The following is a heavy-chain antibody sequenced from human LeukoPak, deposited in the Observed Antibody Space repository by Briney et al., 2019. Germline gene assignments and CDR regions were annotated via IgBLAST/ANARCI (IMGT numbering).Heavy chain of an antibody. CDR2: IYYSGST. D-gene: IGHD3-3*01. J-gene: IGHJ3*02. Sequence: SETLSLTCTVSGGSISSYYWSWIRQPPGKGLEWIGYIYYSGSTNYNPSLKSRVTISVDTSKNQFSLKLSSVTAADTAVYYCARAGSDFWSGTSDAFDIWGQGTMVTVSS. CDR3: ARAGSDFWSGTSDAFDI. CDR1: GGSISSYY. V-gene: IGHV4-59*01.